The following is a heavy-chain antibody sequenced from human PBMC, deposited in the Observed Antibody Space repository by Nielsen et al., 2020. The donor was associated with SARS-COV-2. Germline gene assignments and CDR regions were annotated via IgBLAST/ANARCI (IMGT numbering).Heavy chain of an antibody. J-gene: IGHJ3*01. V-gene: IGHV3-11*04. CDR3: VSETTVSSQDAFDV. CDR2: ISSSGSTI. CDR1: GFTFSDYY. D-gene: IGHD4-17*01. Sequence: GESLKISCAASGFTFSDYYMSWIRQAPGKGLEWVSYISSSGSTIYYADSVRGRFTISRDNAKNLLYLQINSPEAADTAIYYCVSETTVSSQDAFDVWGQGTMVIVST.